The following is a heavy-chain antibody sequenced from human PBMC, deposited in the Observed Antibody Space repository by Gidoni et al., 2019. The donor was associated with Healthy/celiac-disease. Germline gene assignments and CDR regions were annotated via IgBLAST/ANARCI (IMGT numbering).Heavy chain of an antibody. J-gene: IGHJ4*02. V-gene: IGHV4-39*01. D-gene: IGHD5-12*01. Sequence: QLQLQESGPGLVKPSETLSLTCTVSGGSISSSSYYWGWIRQPPGKGLEWIGSIYYSGSTYYNPSLKSRVTISVDTSKNQFSLKLSSVTAADTAVYYCARHTTPRIRASGSFDYWGQGTLVTVSS. CDR3: ARHTTPRIRASGSFDY. CDR2: IYYSGST. CDR1: GGSISSSSYY.